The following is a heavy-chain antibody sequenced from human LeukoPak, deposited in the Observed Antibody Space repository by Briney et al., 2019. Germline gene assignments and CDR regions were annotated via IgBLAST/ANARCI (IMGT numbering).Heavy chain of an antibody. Sequence: GGSLRLSCAASGFTFSSYGMHWVRQAPGKGLEWVAVISYDGSNKYYADSVKGRFTISRDNSKNTLYPQMNSLRAEDTAVYYCAKERYCSGGSCKPRGIFWFDPWGQGTLVTVSS. V-gene: IGHV3-30*18. CDR1: GFTFSSYG. D-gene: IGHD2-15*01. J-gene: IGHJ5*02. CDR3: AKERYCSGGSCKPRGIFWFDP. CDR2: ISYDGSNK.